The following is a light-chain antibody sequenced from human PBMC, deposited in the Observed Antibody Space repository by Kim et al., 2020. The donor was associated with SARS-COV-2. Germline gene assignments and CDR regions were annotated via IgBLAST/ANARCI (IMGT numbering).Light chain of an antibody. CDR1: HSIRNW. CDR3: QQYESFWYT. V-gene: IGKV1-5*01. Sequence: ACVGDRVTITCRASHSIRNWLAWYQQQPGKAPQLLIYDGSTLESGVPPRFSGSGYGTEFTLTISGLQPDDFATYYCQQYESFWYTFGQGTKVDIK. J-gene: IGKJ2*01. CDR2: DGS.